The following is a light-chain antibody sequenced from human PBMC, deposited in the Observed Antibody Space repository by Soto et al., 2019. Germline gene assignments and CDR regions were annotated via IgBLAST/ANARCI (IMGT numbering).Light chain of an antibody. CDR1: QDITTW. J-gene: IGKJ4*01. CDR2: AAS. Sequence: DIQMAQSPSSVSAFVGDRVAVTCRASQDITTWLAWYQKTPGEAPRLLIYAASSLYSGVPTRFSGSGTGTEFTLTISNVQPEDSAIYYCQQVKGFPLTFGGGTKVEIK. V-gene: IGKV1-12*01. CDR3: QQVKGFPLT.